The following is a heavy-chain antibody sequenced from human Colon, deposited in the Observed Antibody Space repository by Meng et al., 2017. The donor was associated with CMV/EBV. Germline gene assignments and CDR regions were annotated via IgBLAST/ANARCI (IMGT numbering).Heavy chain of an antibody. V-gene: IGHV3-15*01. CDR3: TTLLRGF. D-gene: IGHD2-15*01. CDR1: GFTFTNAA. CDR2: IKSKIDGGKI. Sequence: LSCAVSGFTFTNAAMTWVRQASVKGLEWIGRIKSKIDGGKIDYAAPVRGRFAISRDDSKATVYLQIDTLEIEDTGMYYCTTLLRGFWGQGTLVTVSS. J-gene: IGHJ4*02.